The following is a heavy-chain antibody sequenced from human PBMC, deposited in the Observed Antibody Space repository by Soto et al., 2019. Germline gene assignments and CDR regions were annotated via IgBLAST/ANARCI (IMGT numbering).Heavy chain of an antibody. CDR1: GRSVSSGGYY. V-gene: IGHV4-31*03. J-gene: IGHJ5*02. CDR2: IYHIGSP. Sequence: PSETRSLTCTVSGRSVSSGGYYWTWIRQHPGRGLEWIGYIYHIGSPYYNPSLESRVTISLDTSKNQFSLNLTSVTAADTAIYYCVRDRAMDSSGHWFDTWGQGTLVTVSS. CDR3: VRDRAMDSSGHWFDT. D-gene: IGHD3-22*01.